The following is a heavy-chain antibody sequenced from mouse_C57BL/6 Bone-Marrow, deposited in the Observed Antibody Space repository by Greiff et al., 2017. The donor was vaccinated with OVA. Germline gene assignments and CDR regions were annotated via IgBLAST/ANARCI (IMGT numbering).Heavy chain of an antibody. CDR1: GYSFTSYG. Sequence: VVRPGSSVKMSCKTSGYSFTSYGINWVKQRPGQGLDWIGYIYIGNGYTEYNEKFKGKATLTSDTSSSTAYMQLSSLTSEDSAIYFCARSLWLRGYWCFDVWGTGTTVTVSS. CDR2: IYIGNGYT. V-gene: IGHV1-58*01. CDR3: ARSLWLRGYWCFDV. J-gene: IGHJ1*03. D-gene: IGHD2-2*01.